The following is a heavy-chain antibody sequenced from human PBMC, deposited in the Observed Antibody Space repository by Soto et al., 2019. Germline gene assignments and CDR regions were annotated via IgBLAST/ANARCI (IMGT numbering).Heavy chain of an antibody. V-gene: IGHV1-18*04. J-gene: IGHJ4*02. D-gene: IGHD6-13*01. Sequence: ASVKVSCKASGYTFTNFGISWVRQAPGQGLEWMGWISPYNGNTHYAQKFQGRVTVTTDTSTSTAYMEVGSLRSDDTAVYYCARDGSISWTCDYWGQGTLVTVSS. CDR1: GYTFTNFG. CDR2: ISPYNGNT. CDR3: ARDGSISWTCDY.